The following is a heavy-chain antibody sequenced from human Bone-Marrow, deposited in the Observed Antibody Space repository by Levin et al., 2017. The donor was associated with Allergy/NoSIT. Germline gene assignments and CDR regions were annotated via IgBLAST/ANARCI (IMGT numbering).Heavy chain of an antibody. J-gene: IGHJ3*01. V-gene: IGHV3-21*01. CDR1: SLIFSSNT. D-gene: IGHD1-1*01. CDR2: ISSSSSYI. Sequence: SGGSLRLSCTASSLIFSSNTMNWVRQTPGKGLEWVASISSSSSYIYYADSVQGRFIIARDNAENSLFLQMNRLRVEDTALYYCARGLNSGEVQPAPVTAFDFWGLGTMVTVSS. CDR3: ARGLNSGEVQPAPVTAFDF.